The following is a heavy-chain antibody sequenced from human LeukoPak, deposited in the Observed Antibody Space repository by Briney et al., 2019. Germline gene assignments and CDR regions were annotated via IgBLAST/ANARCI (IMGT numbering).Heavy chain of an antibody. Sequence: ASVKVSCKTSGYTFTTYGISWVRQAPGQGLEWMGWISTYNGDTNYAQKLQDRVTLTTDTSTSTAYMELRSLRSDDTAVYYCVRDRWSRSYYPAFDLWGQGTVLTVSS. V-gene: IGHV1-18*04. J-gene: IGHJ3*01. CDR3: VRDRWSRSYYPAFDL. CDR1: GYTFTTYG. D-gene: IGHD3-10*01. CDR2: ISTYNGDT.